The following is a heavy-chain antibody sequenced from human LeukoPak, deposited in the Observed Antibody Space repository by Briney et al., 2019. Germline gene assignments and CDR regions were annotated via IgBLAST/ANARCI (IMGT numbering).Heavy chain of an antibody. CDR1: GFTFSHYG. D-gene: IGHD3-16*01. Sequence: GGSLRLSCAASGFTFSHYGMHWVRQAPDKGLEWVAFIRSDGNNKYYADSVKGRFTITRDNSKNTLYLQMNSLRPEDTAVYYCAKPHLGVYYYYMDVWGKGTTVTVSS. J-gene: IGHJ6*03. CDR2: IRSDGNNK. CDR3: AKPHLGVYYYYMDV. V-gene: IGHV3-30*02.